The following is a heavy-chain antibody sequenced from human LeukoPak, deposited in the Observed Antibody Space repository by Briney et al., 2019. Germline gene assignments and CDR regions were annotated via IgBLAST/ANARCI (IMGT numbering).Heavy chain of an antibody. Sequence: GGSLRLSCAASGFTFTTYSLHWVRQAPGKGLEWVAVISYDGSDKYYPDSVKGRFTVSRDNSKDMLYLQMNSLRTEDTAIYFCAKDAAKELDSWGPGTLVTVSS. CDR1: GFTFTTYS. CDR3: AKDAAKELDS. V-gene: IGHV3-30*04. CDR2: ISYDGSDK. J-gene: IGHJ4*02.